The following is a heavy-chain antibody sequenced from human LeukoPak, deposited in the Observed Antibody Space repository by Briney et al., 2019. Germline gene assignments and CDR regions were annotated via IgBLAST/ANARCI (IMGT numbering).Heavy chain of an antibody. CDR2: IIPIFGTA. J-gene: IGHJ5*02. CDR3: ARSPQGYVSPTFDP. CDR1: GGTFSSYA. V-gene: IGHV1-69*06. Sequence: SVKVSRKASGGTFSSYAISWVRQAPGQGLEWMGGIIPIFGTANYAQKFQGRVTITADKSTSTAYMELSSLRSEDTAVYYCARSPQGYVSPTFDPWGQGTLVTVSS. D-gene: IGHD5-12*01.